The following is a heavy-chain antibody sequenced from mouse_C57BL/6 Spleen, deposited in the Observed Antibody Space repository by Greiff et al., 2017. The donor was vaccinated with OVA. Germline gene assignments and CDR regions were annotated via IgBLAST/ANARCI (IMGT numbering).Heavy chain of an antibody. CDR3: ASTVVAPSFDV. CDR2: IYPRSGNT. V-gene: IGHV1-81*01. Sequence: QVQLQQSGAELARPGASVKLSCKASGYTFTSYGISWVKQRTGQGLEWIGEIYPRSGNTYYNEKFKGKATLTADKSSSTAYMELRSLTSEDSAVYFCASTVVAPSFDVWGTGTTVTVSS. CDR1: GYTFTSYG. D-gene: IGHD1-1*01. J-gene: IGHJ1*03.